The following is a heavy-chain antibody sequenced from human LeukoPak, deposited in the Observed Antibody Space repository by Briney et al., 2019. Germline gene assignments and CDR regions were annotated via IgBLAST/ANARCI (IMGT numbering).Heavy chain of an antibody. J-gene: IGHJ6*04. CDR1: GGSFSGYY. V-gene: IGHV4-34*01. D-gene: IGHD2-2*01. CDR2: INHSGST. CDR3: ARVGDIVVVPAEMDGMDV. Sequence: SETLSLTCAVYGGSFSGYYWSWIRQPPGKGLEWIGEINHSGSTNYNPSLKSRVTISVDTSKNQFSLKLSSVTAADTAVYYCARVGDIVVVPAEMDGMDVWGKGTTVTVSS.